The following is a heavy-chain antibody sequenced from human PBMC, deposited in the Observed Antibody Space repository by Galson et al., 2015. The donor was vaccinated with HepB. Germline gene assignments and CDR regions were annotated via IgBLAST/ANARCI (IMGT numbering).Heavy chain of an antibody. CDR1: GFTFSSYG. J-gene: IGHJ6*03. V-gene: IGHV3-30*18. CDR2: ISYDGSNK. CDR3: AKSSHSGSYSADMDV. D-gene: IGHD1-26*01. Sequence: SLRLSCAASGFTFSSYGMHWVRQAPGKGLEWVAVISYDGSNKYYADSVKGRFTISRDNSKNTLYLQMNSLRAEDTAVYYCAKSSHSGSYSADMDVWGKGTTVTVSS.